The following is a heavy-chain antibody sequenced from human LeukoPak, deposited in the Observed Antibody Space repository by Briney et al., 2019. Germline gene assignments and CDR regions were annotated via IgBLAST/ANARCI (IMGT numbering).Heavy chain of an antibody. D-gene: IGHD6-6*01. CDR1: GGSISSYY. V-gene: IGHV4-59*08. Sequence: SETLSLTCTVSGGSISSYYWSWIRQPPGKGLEWIGYIYYSGSTNYNPSLKSRVTISVDTSKNQFSLKLSSVTAANTAVYYCARQSSSFAFDIWGQGTMVTVSS. CDR3: ARQSSSFAFDI. CDR2: IYYSGST. J-gene: IGHJ3*02.